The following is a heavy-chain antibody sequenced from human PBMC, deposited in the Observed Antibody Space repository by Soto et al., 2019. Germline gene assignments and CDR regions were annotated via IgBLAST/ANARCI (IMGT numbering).Heavy chain of an antibody. Sequence: SETLSLTCTVSGGSISSYYWSWIRQPPGKGLEWIGYIYYSGSTNYNPSLKSRVTISVNTSKNQFSLKLTSVTAADTAVYYCARDKITGLFDYWGQGTLVTVSS. V-gene: IGHV4-59*01. J-gene: IGHJ4*02. CDR3: ARDKITGLFDY. D-gene: IGHD2-8*02. CDR2: IYYSGST. CDR1: GGSISSYY.